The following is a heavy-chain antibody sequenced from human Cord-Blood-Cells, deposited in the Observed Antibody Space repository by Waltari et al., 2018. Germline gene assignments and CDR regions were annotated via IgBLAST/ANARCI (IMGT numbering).Heavy chain of an antibody. V-gene: IGHV1-69*01. CDR2: IIPIFGTA. D-gene: IGHD6-6*01. J-gene: IGHJ4*02. CDR3: ASSSPSTPLKNMYYFDY. Sequence: QVQLVQSGAEVKKPGSSVKVSCKASGGTFSSYAISWVRQAPGQGLEWMGGIIPIFGTANYAQKFQGRVTITADESTSTAYMELSSLRSEDTAVYYCASSSPSTPLKNMYYFDYWGQGTLVTVSS. CDR1: GGTFSSYA.